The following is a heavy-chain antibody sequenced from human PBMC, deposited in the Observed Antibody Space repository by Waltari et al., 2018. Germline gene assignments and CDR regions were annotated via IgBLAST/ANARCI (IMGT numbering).Heavy chain of an antibody. D-gene: IGHD6-19*01. J-gene: IGHJ4*02. CDR3: AHRPYSSGWYRDYFAY. Sequence: QITLKESGPTLVKTKQTLTLTCTFSGFSLRTSGVGVDWIRQPPGKALEWLSLIYWNDDKRSSPSLKSRLTITKYTSKNQVVLTMTNMDPVDTATYYCAHRPYSSGWYRDYFAYCGQGTLVTVSS. CDR2: IYWNDDK. CDR1: GFSLRTSGVG. V-gene: IGHV2-5*01.